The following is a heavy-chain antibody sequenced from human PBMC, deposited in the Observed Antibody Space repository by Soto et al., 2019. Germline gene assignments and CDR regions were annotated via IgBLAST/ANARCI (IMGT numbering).Heavy chain of an antibody. Sequence: QVQLQQWGAGLLKPSETLSLTCAVYGGSFSGYYWSWIRQPPGKGLEWIGEINHSGSTNYNPSLKGRVTISVDTSKNQFSLTLSSVTAADTAVYYCARGDWSTRFDYWGQGTLVTVSS. CDR3: ARGDWSTRFDY. J-gene: IGHJ4*02. D-gene: IGHD2-21*01. V-gene: IGHV4-34*01. CDR2: INHSGST. CDR1: GGSFSGYY.